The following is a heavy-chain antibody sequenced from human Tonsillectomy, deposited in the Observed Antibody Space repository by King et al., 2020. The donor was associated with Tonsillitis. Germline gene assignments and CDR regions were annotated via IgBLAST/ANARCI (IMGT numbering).Heavy chain of an antibody. CDR2: IRNKANNYIT. D-gene: IGHD5-18*01. V-gene: IGHV3-72*01. Sequence: VQLVESGGGSVQPGGSLRLSCAASGVTFSGHYMDWVRQAPGKGLEWVGRIRNKANNYITEYAASVKGRVTISRDESRNSLYLQMNGLKTDDTAVYYCAREGLNIAMALDYWGQGTLVTVSS. J-gene: IGHJ4*02. CDR3: AREGLNIAMALDY. CDR1: GVTFSGHY.